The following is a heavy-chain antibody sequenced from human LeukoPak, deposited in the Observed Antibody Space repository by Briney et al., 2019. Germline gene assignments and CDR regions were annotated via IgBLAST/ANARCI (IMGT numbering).Heavy chain of an antibody. D-gene: IGHD3-22*01. CDR3: AKDVEMGDSSGYAPFDYFDY. J-gene: IGHJ4*02. CDR1: GFTFSSYS. V-gene: IGHV3-9*01. Sequence: GGSLRLSCAASGFTFSSYSMNWVRQAPGKGLEWVSGISWNSGNLGYADSVKGRFTISRDNAKNSLYLQMNSLRAEDTALYYCAKDVEMGDSSGYAPFDYFDYWGQGTLVTVSS. CDR2: ISWNSGNL.